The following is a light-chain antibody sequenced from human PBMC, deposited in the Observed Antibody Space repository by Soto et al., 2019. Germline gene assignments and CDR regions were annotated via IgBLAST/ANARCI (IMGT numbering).Light chain of an antibody. CDR1: SSEVGAYDY. Sequence: QSALTQPSSVSGSPGQSITISCTGTSSEVGAYDYVSWYQQHSGKSPKLMIYDVSNRPSGVSRRFSGSKSDNTASLTISGLQAEDEVAYYGSSFRGSSTLLYFFGTGTKLTGL. CDR2: DVS. J-gene: IGLJ1*01. CDR3: SSFRGSSTLLYF. V-gene: IGLV2-14*01.